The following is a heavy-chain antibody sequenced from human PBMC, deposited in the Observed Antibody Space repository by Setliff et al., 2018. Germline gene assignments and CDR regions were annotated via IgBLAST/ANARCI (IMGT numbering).Heavy chain of an antibody. J-gene: IGHJ5*02. CDR1: GFTFSTYW. V-gene: IGHV4-4*02. Sequence: NPGGSLRLSCAASGFTFSTYWMSWVRQVPGKGLEWIGHMYDSGSTYHNPSLKSRVTISVDTSKNQFSLKLTSVTAADTAVYYCARGHQNWFDPWGQGILVTVSS. CDR2: MYDSGST. CDR3: ARGHQNWFDP. D-gene: IGHD2-2*01.